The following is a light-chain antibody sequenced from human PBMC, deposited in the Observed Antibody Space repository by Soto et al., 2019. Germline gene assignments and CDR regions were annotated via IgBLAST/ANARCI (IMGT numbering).Light chain of an antibody. CDR1: QSVGSS. J-gene: IGKJ3*01. Sequence: EIVLTQSPATLSLSPGERASLSCRASQSVGSSLAWYQHKPGQAPRLLIYDVSNRATGIPARFSGSGSGTDVTLTISSLEPEDFAFYYCKQCVSWAQFTFGTGTRLDI. V-gene: IGKV3-11*01. CDR2: DVS. CDR3: KQCVSWAQFT.